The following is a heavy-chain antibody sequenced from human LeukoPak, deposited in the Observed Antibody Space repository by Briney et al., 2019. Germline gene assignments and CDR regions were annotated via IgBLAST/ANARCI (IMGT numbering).Heavy chain of an antibody. Sequence: ASGKVSFQASGGAFTTYSVTWVRPAPGQGREWMGGIIPIFGTPNYAQKFQGRVKVTTDDATGTAYMELSSLMSEDTAIYYCARVDRYHFYLDVWGKGTPVTVSS. J-gene: IGHJ6*03. CDR3: ARVDRYHFYLDV. CDR1: GGAFTTYS. V-gene: IGHV1-69*05. CDR2: IIPIFGTP.